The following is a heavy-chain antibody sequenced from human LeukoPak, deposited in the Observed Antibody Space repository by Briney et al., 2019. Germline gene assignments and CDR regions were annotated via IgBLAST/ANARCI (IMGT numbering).Heavy chain of an antibody. Sequence: GGSLRLSCAASGLTFSDNHMDWVRQAPGKGLEWIGRIRRKVNSDTTENAASVKGRFTIFRDDSKNSLYLQMNSLRAEDTAVYYCAELGITMIGGVWGKGTTVTISS. CDR2: IRRKVNSDTT. CDR1: GLTFSDNH. CDR3: AELGITMIGGV. J-gene: IGHJ6*04. V-gene: IGHV3-72*01. D-gene: IGHD3-10*02.